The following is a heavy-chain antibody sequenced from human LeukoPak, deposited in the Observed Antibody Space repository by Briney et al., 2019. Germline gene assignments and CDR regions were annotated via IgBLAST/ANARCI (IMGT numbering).Heavy chain of an antibody. D-gene: IGHD3-10*01. CDR1: GFTFSDYH. CDR3: ARTLGHYGSLIFAPSFDY. CDR2: ITSSGTVT. V-gene: IGHV3-48*01. J-gene: IGHJ4*02. Sequence: GGSLRLSCAASGFTFSDYHFNWVRQAPGKGLEWVLYITSSGTVTYYADSLKGRFTISRDNAKSSLYLQMNSLRAEDTAIYYCARTLGHYGSLIFAPSFDYWGQGTLVTVSS.